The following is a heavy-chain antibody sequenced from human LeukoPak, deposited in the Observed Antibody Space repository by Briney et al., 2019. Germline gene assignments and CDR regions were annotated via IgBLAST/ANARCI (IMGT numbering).Heavy chain of an antibody. CDR1: GASISSSSW. D-gene: IGHD3-22*01. J-gene: IGHJ5*02. CDR2: IKQDGSEK. Sequence: GTLSLTCAVSGASISSSSWWSWVRQAPGKGLAWVANIKQDGSEKYYVDSVKGRFTISRDNAMNTVYLQMNSLRAEDTAVYYCAGVLSGSWDWFDPWGQGTLVTVSS. V-gene: IGHV3-7*01. CDR3: AGVLSGSWDWFDP.